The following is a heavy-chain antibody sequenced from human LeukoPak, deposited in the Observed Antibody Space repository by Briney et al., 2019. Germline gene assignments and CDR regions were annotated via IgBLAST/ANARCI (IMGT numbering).Heavy chain of an antibody. V-gene: IGHV1-46*01. J-gene: IGHJ6*02. Sequence: PGASVKVSCKASGYTFTSYYMHWVRQAPGQGLEWMGIINPSGGSTSYAQKFQGRVTMTRDTSTSTVYMELSSLRSEDTAVYYCAREAGITMVRGVPRENYYYYGMDVWGQGTTVTVSS. CDR1: GYTFTSYY. D-gene: IGHD3-10*01. CDR3: AREAGITMVRGVPRENYYYYGMDV. CDR2: INPSGGST.